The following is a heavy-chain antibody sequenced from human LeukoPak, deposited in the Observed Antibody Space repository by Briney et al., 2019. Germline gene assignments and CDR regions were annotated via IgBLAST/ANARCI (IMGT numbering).Heavy chain of an antibody. CDR3: AAVTVAGTGDY. Sequence: ASVTVSFTASGFTFTSSAVQWVRQARGQRLEWIGWIVVGSGNTNYAQKFQERVTITRDMSTSTAYMELSSLRSEDTAVYYCAAVTVAGTGDYWGQGTLVTVSS. D-gene: IGHD6-19*01. CDR2: IVVGSGNT. CDR1: GFTFTSSA. J-gene: IGHJ4*02. V-gene: IGHV1-58*01.